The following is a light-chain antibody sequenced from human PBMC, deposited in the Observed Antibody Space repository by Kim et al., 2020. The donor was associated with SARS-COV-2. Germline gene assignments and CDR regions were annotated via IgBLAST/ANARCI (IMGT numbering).Light chain of an antibody. CDR1: SNDVGGYNY. V-gene: IGLV2-14*03. CDR3: SSYTSSSWV. CDR2: DVD. Sequence: QSDLTQPASVSGSPGQSITISCTGTSNDVGGYNYVSWYQQHPGKAPKLMIYDVDNRPSGVSNRFSGSKSGNTASLTISGLQAEDEADYYCSSYTSSSWVFGGGTQLTVL. J-gene: IGLJ3*02.